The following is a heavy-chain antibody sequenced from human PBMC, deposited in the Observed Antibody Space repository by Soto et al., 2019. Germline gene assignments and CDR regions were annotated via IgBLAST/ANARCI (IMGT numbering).Heavy chain of an antibody. CDR2: INPSSGGA. Sequence: XSVKVSCKASGYRFTCYYLHWVRQAPGQGLEWMGWINPSSGGANIAQKFQGWVTMTRDTSIDTAYMELTRLRSDDTAVYYCARDAAMGDYYHYGMDVWGQGTPVTVSS. V-gene: IGHV1-2*04. D-gene: IGHD5-18*01. CDR3: ARDAAMGDYYHYGMDV. CDR1: GYRFTCYY. J-gene: IGHJ6*02.